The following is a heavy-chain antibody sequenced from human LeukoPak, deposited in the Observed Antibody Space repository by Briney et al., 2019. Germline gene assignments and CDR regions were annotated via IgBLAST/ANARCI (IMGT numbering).Heavy chain of an antibody. V-gene: IGHV3-21*01. Sequence: PGGSLRLSCAASGFTFSSYSMNWVRQAPGKGLEWVSSISSSSSYISYADSVKGRFTISRDNAKNSLYLQMNSLRDEDTAVYYCARKGIGNWGSDYWGQGTLVTVSS. CDR3: ARKGIGNWGSDY. CDR2: ISSSSSYI. D-gene: IGHD7-27*01. CDR1: GFTFSSYS. J-gene: IGHJ4*02.